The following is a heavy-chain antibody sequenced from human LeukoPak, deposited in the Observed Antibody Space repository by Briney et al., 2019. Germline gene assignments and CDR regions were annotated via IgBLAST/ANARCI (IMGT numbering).Heavy chain of an antibody. CDR2: IYYGGST. Sequence: SETLSLTCIVSGGSISSSDYYWGWIRQPPGKGLEWIGSIYYGGSTYYNPSLKSRVTISVDTSMNQFSLKLSFVTTADTAVYYCARLYCSSTSCYKYYGMDVWGQGTTVTVSS. CDR3: ARLYCSSTSCYKYYGMDV. J-gene: IGHJ6*02. V-gene: IGHV4-39*01. D-gene: IGHD2-2*02. CDR1: GGSISSSDYY.